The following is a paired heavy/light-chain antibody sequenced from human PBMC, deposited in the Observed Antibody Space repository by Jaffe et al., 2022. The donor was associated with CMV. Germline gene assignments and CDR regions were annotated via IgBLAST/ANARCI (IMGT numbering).Light chain of an antibody. CDR1: QSVLYNSNSY. Sequence: DIVMTQSPDSLAVSLGERATLNCKSSQSVLYNSNSYVAWFQQKPGQPPKLLISGASTRESGVPDRFSGSGSGTDFTLTISSLQAEDVALYYCHQYYNSPWTFGQGTKVELK. CDR3: HQYYNSPWT. V-gene: IGKV4-1*01. CDR2: GAS. J-gene: IGKJ1*01.
Heavy chain of an antibody. CDR3: ATSSFSLLDY. D-gene: IGHD6-13*01. J-gene: IGHJ4*01. CDR2: IWFDGNKK. CDR1: GYMFSSYG. Sequence: QLQLVESGGGVVQPGRSLRLSCAVSGYMFSSYGMHWVRQAPGKGPEWVAGIWFDGNKKDYADSVKGRFSISRDNFNNTVFLQMNTLRVEDSAVYYCATSSFSLLDYWGQGTLVTVSS. V-gene: IGHV3-33*01.